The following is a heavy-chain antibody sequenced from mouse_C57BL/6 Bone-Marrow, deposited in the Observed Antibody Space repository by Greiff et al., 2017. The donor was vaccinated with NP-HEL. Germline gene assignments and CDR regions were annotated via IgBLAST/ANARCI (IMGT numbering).Heavy chain of an antibody. CDR1: GFTFSDYG. CDR2: ISSGSSTI. J-gene: IGHJ4*01. CDR3: ASAYYSNYDAMDC. D-gene: IGHD2-5*01. V-gene: IGHV5-17*01. Sequence: DVMLVESGGGLVKPGGSLKLSCAASGFTFSDYGMHWVRQAPEKGLEWVAYISSGSSTIYYADTVKGRFTISRDNAKNTLFLQMTSLRSEDTAMYYCASAYYSNYDAMDCWGQGTSVTVSS.